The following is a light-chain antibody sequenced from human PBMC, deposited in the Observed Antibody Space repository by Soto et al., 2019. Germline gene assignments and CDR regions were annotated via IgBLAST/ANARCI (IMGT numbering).Light chain of an antibody. CDR1: RSNIGSNY. Sequence: QSVLTQPPSVSAAPGQTVTIACSGTRSNIGSNYISWYQQLPGTAPKLVIYDITKRPSEIADRFSGSKSGTSAALGITGLQTEDEADYYCSSYTSSSSWGFGGGTKLTVL. J-gene: IGLJ3*02. CDR2: DIT. CDR3: SSYTSSSSWG. V-gene: IGLV1-51*01.